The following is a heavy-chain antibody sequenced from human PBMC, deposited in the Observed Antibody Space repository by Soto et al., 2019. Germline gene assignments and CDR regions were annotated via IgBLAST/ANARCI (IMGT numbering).Heavy chain of an antibody. Sequence: ASVKVSCKASGYTFTSYAMHWVRQAPGQGLEWMGWINAGNGNTKYSQKFQGRVTITRDTSASTAYMELSSLRSEDTAVYYCARAYDSSGCLDYWGQGTLVTVSS. D-gene: IGHD3-22*01. CDR1: GYTFTSYA. CDR2: INAGNGNT. J-gene: IGHJ4*02. CDR3: ARAYDSSGCLDY. V-gene: IGHV1-3*01.